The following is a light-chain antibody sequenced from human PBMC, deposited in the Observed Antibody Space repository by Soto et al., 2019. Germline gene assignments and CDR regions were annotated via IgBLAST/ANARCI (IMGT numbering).Light chain of an antibody. CDR2: DAS. V-gene: IGKV3-11*01. CDR3: QHRMNWPLT. CDR1: QSIRSER. Sequence: DIALTQSPDTLSLSAGERATLSCRSSQSIRSERLAWYQQQPGQAPRLVIFDASNRASGMPERFSGSGSGTDCTLTIASLEPEDVAVYYCQHRMNWPLTFGQGTRLEIK. J-gene: IGKJ5*01.